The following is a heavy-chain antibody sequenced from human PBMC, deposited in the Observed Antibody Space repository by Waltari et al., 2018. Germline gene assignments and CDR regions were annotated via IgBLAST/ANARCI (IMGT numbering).Heavy chain of an antibody. CDR3: TRGSTTAARCMDS. J-gene: IGHJ4*02. CDR2: ILYDGSNT. D-gene: IGHD6-6*01. CDR1: GFTFSTYT. Sequence: QVQLVESGGGVVQPGRSLRISCAASGFTFSTYTMHWVRQAPGKGLEWVALILYDGSNTYYADSVKGRFTISRDNSKNTLYLQMNSLRPDDRAVYYCTRGSTTAARCMDSWGQGTLVTVSS. V-gene: IGHV3-30*01.